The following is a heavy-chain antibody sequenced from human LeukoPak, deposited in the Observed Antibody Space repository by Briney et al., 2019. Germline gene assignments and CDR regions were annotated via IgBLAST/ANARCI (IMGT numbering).Heavy chain of an antibody. V-gene: IGHV3-30*06. J-gene: IGHJ5*02. D-gene: IGHD3-3*01. CDR1: GFTFSSYG. CDR2: ISYDGSNK. CDR3: ARAYYDFWSGYLGARNWGTDWFDP. Sequence: PGGSLRLSCAASGFTFSSYGMHWVRQAPGKGLEWVAVISYDGSNKYYADSVKGRFTISRDNSKNTLYLQMNSLRAEDTAVYYCARAYYDFWSGYLGARNWGTDWFDPWGQGTLVTVSS.